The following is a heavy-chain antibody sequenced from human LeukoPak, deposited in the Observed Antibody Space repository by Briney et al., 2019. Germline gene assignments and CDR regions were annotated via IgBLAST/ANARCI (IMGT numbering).Heavy chain of an antibody. J-gene: IGHJ5*02. CDR1: GHTFTGYY. CDR2: IDANSGGT. D-gene: IGHD6-13*01. Sequence: ASVKVSCKVSGHTFTGYYIHWVRQAPGQGPEWMGWIDANSGGTNYAQKFQGRVTMTRDTSISTAYMELSRLTSADTAVYRCATPSSSSWYGFDPWGQGTLVTVSS. CDR3: ATPSSSSWYGFDP. V-gene: IGHV1-2*02.